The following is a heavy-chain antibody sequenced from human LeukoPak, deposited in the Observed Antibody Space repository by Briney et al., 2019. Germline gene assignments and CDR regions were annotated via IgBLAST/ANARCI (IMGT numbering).Heavy chain of an antibody. CDR1: GFTFSSYS. Sequence: GGSLRLSCAASGFTFSSYSMNWVRQAPGKGLVWVSRINSDGSSTSYADSVKGRFTISRDNAKNTLYLQMNSLRAEDTAVYYCAREGKYCSSTSCLKAFDYWGQGTLVTVSS. J-gene: IGHJ4*02. CDR3: AREGKYCSSTSCLKAFDY. D-gene: IGHD2-2*01. CDR2: INSDGSST. V-gene: IGHV3-74*01.